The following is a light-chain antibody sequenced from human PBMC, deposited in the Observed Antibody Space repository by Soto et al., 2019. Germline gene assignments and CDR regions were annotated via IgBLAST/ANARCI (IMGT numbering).Light chain of an antibody. J-gene: IGLJ1*01. Sequence: QSVLTQPRSVSGSPGQSVTISCTGTSSDVGGYNYVSWYQQHPGKAPKLMIYDVSKRPSGVPDRFSGSKSGNTASLTSSGLQAEDEADYYCCSYAGSYVFATGTKLTVL. CDR2: DVS. CDR1: SSDVGGYNY. V-gene: IGLV2-11*01. CDR3: CSYAGSYV.